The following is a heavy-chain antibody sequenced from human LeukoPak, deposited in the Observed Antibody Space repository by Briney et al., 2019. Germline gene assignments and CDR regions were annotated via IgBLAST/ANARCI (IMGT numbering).Heavy chain of an antibody. J-gene: IGHJ4*02. CDR2: INHSGST. Sequence: SEALSLTCAVYGGSFSGYYWSWIRQPPGKGLEWIGEINHSGSTNYNPSLKSRVTISVDTSKNQFSLKLSSVTAADTAVYYCARRLRYFDWLLTLDYWGQGTLVTVSS. CDR1: GGSFSGYY. D-gene: IGHD3-9*01. CDR3: ARRLRYFDWLLTLDY. V-gene: IGHV4-34*01.